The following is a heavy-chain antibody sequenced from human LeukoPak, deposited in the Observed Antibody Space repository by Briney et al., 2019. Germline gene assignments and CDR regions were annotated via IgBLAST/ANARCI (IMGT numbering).Heavy chain of an antibody. V-gene: IGHV3-74*01. CDR3: TRQQLDAFDI. D-gene: IGHD6-13*01. J-gene: IGHJ3*02. CDR1: GFTFSSYW. Sequence: PGGSLRLSCAASGFTFSSYWMHWVRQAPGKGLVWVSRIKSDGSNTNYADSVKGRFTISRDNAKNTLSLQMNSLRAEDTAVYYCTRQQLDAFDIWGPGTMVTVSS. CDR2: IKSDGSNT.